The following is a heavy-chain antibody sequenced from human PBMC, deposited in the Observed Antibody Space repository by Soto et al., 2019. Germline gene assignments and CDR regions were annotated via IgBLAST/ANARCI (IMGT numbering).Heavy chain of an antibody. CDR1: GFTFSSYA. D-gene: IGHD3-16*01. V-gene: IGHV3-23*01. CDR2: ISGSGDNT. Sequence: HPGGSLRLSCAASGFTFSSYAMSWVRQAPGKGLEWVSAISGSGDNTYYADSVKGRFTISRDNSKNTLHLQINSLRAEDTAVYYCAKNVITQYYYYGMDVWGQGTTVTVSS. CDR3: AKNVITQYYYYGMDV. J-gene: IGHJ6*02.